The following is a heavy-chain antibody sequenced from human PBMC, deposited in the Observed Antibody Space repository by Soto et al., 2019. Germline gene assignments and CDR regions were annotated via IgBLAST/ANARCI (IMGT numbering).Heavy chain of an antibody. CDR3: ARDCGGGSCYPGPSNWFDP. J-gene: IGHJ5*02. V-gene: IGHV3-48*01. D-gene: IGHD2-15*01. Sequence: PGGSLRLSCAASGFTLRSYNMNWVRQAPGKGLEWVSYISGSSDTIYYADSVKGRFTISRDNAKNSLYLQMDSLRAEDTAVYYCARDCGGGSCYPGPSNWFDPWGQGTLVTVSS. CDR1: GFTLRSYN. CDR2: ISGSSDTI.